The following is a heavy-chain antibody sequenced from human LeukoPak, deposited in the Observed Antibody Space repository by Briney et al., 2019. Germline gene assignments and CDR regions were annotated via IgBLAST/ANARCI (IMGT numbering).Heavy chain of an antibody. CDR2: ISWNSGSI. Sequence: PGRSLRLSCAASGFTFDDYAMHWVRQAPGKGLEWVSGISWNSGSIGYADSVKGRFTISRDNAKNSLYLQMNSLRAEDAAVYYCTRENWYIDYWGQGNLVTVSS. J-gene: IGHJ4*02. CDR1: GFTFDDYA. V-gene: IGHV3-9*01. CDR3: TRENWYIDY.